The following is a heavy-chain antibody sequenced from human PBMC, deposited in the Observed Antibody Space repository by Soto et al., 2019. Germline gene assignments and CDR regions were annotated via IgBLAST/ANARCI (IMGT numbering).Heavy chain of an antibody. V-gene: IGHV3-23*01. CDR1: GFTFSSYA. J-gene: IGHJ6*03. CDR3: AKDQFDILTGYYFPPMDV. Sequence: GGSLRLSCAASGFTFSSYAMSWVRQAPGKGLEWVSAISGSGGSTYYADSVKGRFTISRDNSKNTLYLQMNSLRAEDTAVYYCAKDQFDILTGYYFPPMDVWGKGTTVTVSS. D-gene: IGHD3-9*01. CDR2: ISGSGGST.